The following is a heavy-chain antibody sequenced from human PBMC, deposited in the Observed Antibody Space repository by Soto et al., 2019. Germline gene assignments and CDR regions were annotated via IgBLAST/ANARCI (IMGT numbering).Heavy chain of an antibody. D-gene: IGHD5-12*01. V-gene: IGHV3-73*01. CDR1: GFTFSGST. J-gene: IGHJ4*02. CDR2: IRSNANSYVT. Sequence: PGGSLRLSCAASGFTFSGSTIYWVRQASGKGLEWVGRIRSNANSYVTAYTESVKGRFTISRDDSKNTAYLEMNSLKTKNTAVYYCATPLGGYNYPLDYWGQGTLVTVSS. CDR3: ATPLGGYNYPLDY.